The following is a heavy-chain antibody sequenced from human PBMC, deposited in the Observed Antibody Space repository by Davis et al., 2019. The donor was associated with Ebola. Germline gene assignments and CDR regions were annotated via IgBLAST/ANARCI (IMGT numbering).Heavy chain of an antibody. Sequence: GESLKISCAASGFTFSSYWMSWVRQAPGKGLEWVANIKQDGSEKYYVDSVKGRFTISRDNAKNSLYLQMNSLRAEDTAVYYCARESGYSGYDLWYWGQGTLVTVSS. CDR2: IKQDGSEK. V-gene: IGHV3-7*01. CDR1: GFTFSSYW. D-gene: IGHD5-12*01. CDR3: ARESGYSGYDLWY. J-gene: IGHJ4*02.